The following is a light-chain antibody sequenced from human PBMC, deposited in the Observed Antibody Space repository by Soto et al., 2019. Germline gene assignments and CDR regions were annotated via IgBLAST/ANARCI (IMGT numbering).Light chain of an antibody. CDR3: QQYSNSPAT. V-gene: IGKV3-20*01. CDR1: QSISTY. CDR2: GAS. Sequence: EIVLTQSPGTLSLSAGERATLSCRASQSISTYLAWYQQKPGQAPRLLIFGASNRATGIPDRFSGSGSGTDFTLTISRLEPEDFAVYYCQQYSNSPATFGQGTRLEIK. J-gene: IGKJ5*01.